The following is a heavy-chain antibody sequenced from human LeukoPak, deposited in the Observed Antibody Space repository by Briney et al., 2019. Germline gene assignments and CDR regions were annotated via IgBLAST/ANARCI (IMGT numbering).Heavy chain of an antibody. V-gene: IGHV1-2*02. D-gene: IGHD6-6*01. CDR2: INPNSGGT. CDR1: GYTFTSYY. J-gene: IGHJ4*02. Sequence: GASVKVSCKASGYTFTSYYMHWVRQAPGQGLEWMGWINPNSGGTNYAQKFQGRVTMTRDTSISTAYMELSKLRSDDTAVYYCATGETIAALSGYWGQGTLVTVSS. CDR3: ATGETIAALSGY.